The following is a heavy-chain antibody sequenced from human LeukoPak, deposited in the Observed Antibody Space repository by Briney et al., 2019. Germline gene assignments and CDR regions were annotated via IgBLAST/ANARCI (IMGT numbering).Heavy chain of an antibody. CDR2: IDWDDDK. D-gene: IGHD6-13*01. J-gene: IGHJ6*02. Sequence: SGPTLVNPTQTLTLTCTFSGFSLSTSGMCVSWIRQPPGKALEWLARIDWDDDKYYSTSLKTRLTISKDTSKNQVVLTMTNMDPVDTATYYCARSLSIAVAGGYGMDVWGQGTTVTVSS. CDR3: ARSLSIAVAGGYGMDV. V-gene: IGHV2-70*11. CDR1: GFSLSTSGMC.